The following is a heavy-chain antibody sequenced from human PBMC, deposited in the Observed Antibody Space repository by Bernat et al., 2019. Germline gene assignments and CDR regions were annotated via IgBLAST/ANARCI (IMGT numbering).Heavy chain of an antibody. CDR3: AKDGAARPWPRFDY. CDR1: GFIFSSNA. Sequence: EVQLLESGGGLVQPGGSLRLSCAASGFIFSSNAMSWVRQAPEKGLEWVSTSSHDGSTYYADSVKGRLTISKDNSKNTLYLQMDSLRAEDTAVYYCAKDGAARPWPRFDYWGEGTLITVSS. V-gene: IGHV3-23*01. CDR2: SSHDGST. D-gene: IGHD6-6*01. J-gene: IGHJ4*02.